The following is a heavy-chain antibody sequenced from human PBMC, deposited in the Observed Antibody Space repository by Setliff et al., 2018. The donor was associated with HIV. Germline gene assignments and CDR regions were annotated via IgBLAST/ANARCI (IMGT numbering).Heavy chain of an antibody. CDR1: GYTFTTYG. J-gene: IGHJ3*02. CDR3: ARGQLDRHLRSDVPFDI. CDR2: ISASCDNT. D-gene: IGHD1-1*01. V-gene: IGHV1-18*01. Sequence: ASVKVSCKASGYTFTTYGFNWVRQAPGQGLEWMGWISASCDNTNYAQKFQGRVTLTTDTSTNTVYMELKSLRSDDTAVYFCARGQLDRHLRSDVPFDIWGQGTMVTVSS.